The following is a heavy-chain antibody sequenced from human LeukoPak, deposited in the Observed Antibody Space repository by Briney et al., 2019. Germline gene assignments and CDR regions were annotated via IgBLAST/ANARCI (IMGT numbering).Heavy chain of an antibody. V-gene: IGHV4-59*01. CDR1: GGSISSYY. CDR2: IYYSGST. Sequence: SETLSLTCTVSGGSISSYYWSWIRQPPEKGLEWIGYIYYSGSTNYNPSLKSRVTISVNTSKNQFSLKLSSVTAADTAVYYCARKRGIAAPFDPWGQGTLVTVSS. D-gene: IGHD6-6*01. J-gene: IGHJ5*02. CDR3: ARKRGIAAPFDP.